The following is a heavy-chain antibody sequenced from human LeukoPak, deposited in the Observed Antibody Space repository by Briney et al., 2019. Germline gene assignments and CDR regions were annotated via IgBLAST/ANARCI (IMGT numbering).Heavy chain of an antibody. J-gene: IGHJ3*01. V-gene: IGHV3-74*01. Sequence: PGGSLRLSCAASGFTFSNYWMGWVRQAPGKGLVWVSRINSDESDTNYADSVKGRFTISRDNARNTVYLQMNSLRAEDTAVYYCARGWVPSDITLKWGQGTMVTVSS. CDR3: ARGWVPSDITLK. CDR1: GFTFSNYW. CDR2: INSDESDT. D-gene: IGHD3-22*01.